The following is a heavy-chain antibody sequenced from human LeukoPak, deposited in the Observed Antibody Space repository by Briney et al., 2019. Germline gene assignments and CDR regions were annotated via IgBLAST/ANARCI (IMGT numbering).Heavy chain of an antibody. D-gene: IGHD6-13*01. CDR2: INPNSGGT. V-gene: IGHV1-2*02. J-gene: IGHJ4*02. CDR1: GYTFTGYY. Sequence: ASVKVSCKASGYTFTGYYMHWVRQAPGQGLEWMGWINPNSGGTNYAQKFQGRVTMTRDTSISTAYMELCRLRSDDTAVYYCARERGNGIAAAGYDYWGQGTLVTVSS. CDR3: ARERGNGIAAAGYDY.